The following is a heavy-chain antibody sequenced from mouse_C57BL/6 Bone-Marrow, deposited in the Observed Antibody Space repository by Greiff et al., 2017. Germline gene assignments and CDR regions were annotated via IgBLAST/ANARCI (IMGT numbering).Heavy chain of an antibody. CDR1: GYTFTSYW. CDR3: ARRGWLLECDY. CDR2: IDPSDSST. J-gene: IGHJ2*01. D-gene: IGHD2-3*01. V-gene: IGHV1-50*01. Sequence: VKLMESGAELVKPGASVKLSCKASGYTFTSYWMQWVKQRPGQGLEWIGEIDPSDSSTNYNQKFKGKATLTVDTSSSTAYMQLSSLTSEDSAVYYCARRGWLLECDYWGQGTTLTVSS.